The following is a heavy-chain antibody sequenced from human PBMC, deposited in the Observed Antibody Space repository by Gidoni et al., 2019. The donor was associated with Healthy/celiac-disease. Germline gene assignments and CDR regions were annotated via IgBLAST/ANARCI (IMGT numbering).Heavy chain of an antibody. CDR1: GFTFSSYA. J-gene: IGHJ6*03. Sequence: EVQLLESGGGLVQPGGSLRLSCAASGFTFSSYAMSWVRQAPGKGLEWVSAISGSGISTYYADSVKGRFTISRDNSKNTLYLQMNSLRVEDTAVYYCAKAQYYYDSSGYNYYYYYYMDVWGKGTTVTVSS. V-gene: IGHV3-23*01. D-gene: IGHD3-22*01. CDR3: AKAQYYYDSSGYNYYYYYYMDV. CDR2: ISGSGIST.